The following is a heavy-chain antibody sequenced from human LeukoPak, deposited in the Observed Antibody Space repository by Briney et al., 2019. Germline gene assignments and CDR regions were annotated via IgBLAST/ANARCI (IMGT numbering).Heavy chain of an antibody. CDR1: GFTLSSYN. Sequence: GGSLRLSCAASGFTLSSYNMNWVRQAPGKGLEWVSSISGSSSYIYYADSVKGRFTISRDNAKNSLYLQMNSLRAEDTAVYYCARRVYGDYVGSWGQGTLVTVSS. J-gene: IGHJ4*02. CDR2: ISGSSSYI. V-gene: IGHV3-21*01. CDR3: ARRVYGDYVGS. D-gene: IGHD4-17*01.